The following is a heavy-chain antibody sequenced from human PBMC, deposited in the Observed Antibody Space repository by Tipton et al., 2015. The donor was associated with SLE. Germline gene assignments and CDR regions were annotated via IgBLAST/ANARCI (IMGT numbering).Heavy chain of an antibody. CDR1: GYSISSSYY. J-gene: IGHJ3*01. Sequence: TLSLTCTVSGYSISSSYYWNWIRQAPGKGLEWIASIYQRTSTYYNPSLKSRATISMDTSKNQFSLKLSSVTAADTAVYYCARYSKSWTKAFDSWGQGTMVTVSS. CDR2: IYQRTST. CDR3: ARYSKSWTKAFDS. D-gene: IGHD1-26*01. V-gene: IGHV4-38-2*02.